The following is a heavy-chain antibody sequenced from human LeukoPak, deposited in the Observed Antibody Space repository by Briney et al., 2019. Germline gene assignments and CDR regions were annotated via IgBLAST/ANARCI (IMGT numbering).Heavy chain of an antibody. Sequence: SETLSLTCAVYGGSFSGYHWSWIRQPPGKGLEWIGEINHSGSTNYNPSLKSRVTISVDTSKNQFSLKLSSVTAADTAVYYCARGGGSYYHDYWGQGTLVTVSS. J-gene: IGHJ4*02. CDR1: GGSFSGYH. V-gene: IGHV4-34*01. CDR2: INHSGST. CDR3: ARGGGSYYHDY. D-gene: IGHD1-26*01.